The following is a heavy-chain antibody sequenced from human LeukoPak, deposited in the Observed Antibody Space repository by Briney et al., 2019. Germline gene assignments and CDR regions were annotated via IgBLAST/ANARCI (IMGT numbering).Heavy chain of an antibody. V-gene: IGHV4-61*02. J-gene: IGHJ5*02. Sequence: SQTLSLTCTVSGGSISSGSYYWSWIRQPAGKGLEWIGRIYTSGSTNYNPSLKSRVTISVDTSKNQFSLKLSSVTAADTAVYYCARDNYYDSSGIPGGFDPWGQGTLVTVSS. CDR2: IYTSGST. CDR1: GGSISSGSYY. D-gene: IGHD3-22*01. CDR3: ARDNYYDSSGIPGGFDP.